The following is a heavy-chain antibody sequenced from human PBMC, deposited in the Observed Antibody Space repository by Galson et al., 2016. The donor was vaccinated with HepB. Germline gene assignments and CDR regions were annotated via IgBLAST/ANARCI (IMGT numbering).Heavy chain of an antibody. CDR1: GASISSSNYY. D-gene: IGHD3-10*02. CDR2: IYYNGNT. Sequence: SETLSLTCTVSGASISSSNYYWGWIRQPPGKGLEWIGSIYYNGNTYYNPSLKSRVTISVDTSKNQFSLKLSSVTAADTAVYYCARVETYIRGRFDYWGQGILVTVSS. CDR3: ARVETYIRGRFDY. V-gene: IGHV4-39*01. J-gene: IGHJ4*02.